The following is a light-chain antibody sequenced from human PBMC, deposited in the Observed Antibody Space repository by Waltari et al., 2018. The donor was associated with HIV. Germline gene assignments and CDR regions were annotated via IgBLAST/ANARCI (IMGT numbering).Light chain of an antibody. CDR3: SSFTSGTTWV. CDR1: SSDIGGYDH. CDR2: VVS. J-gene: IGLJ3*02. Sequence: QSALTQPASVSGSPGQSITISCTGTSSDIGGYDHVCWYQQHPGRAPKLKIYVVSNRPSGVSDRVSGSKSGNTASLTISGRQTEDEADYYCSSFTSGTTWVFGGGTKVTVL. V-gene: IGLV2-14*03.